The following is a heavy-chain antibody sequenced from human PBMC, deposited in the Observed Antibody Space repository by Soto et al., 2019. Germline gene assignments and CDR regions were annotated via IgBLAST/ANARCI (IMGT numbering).Heavy chain of an antibody. V-gene: IGHV3-33*01. CDR3: GRAGVGARVYFGFFDY. CDR1: GIIFNGFG. D-gene: IGHD1-26*01. CDR2: IRYDGSNI. Sequence: GSLRLSGAASGIIFNGFGMHWVRQAPGKGLEWVAVIRYDGSNIYYADSVKGRFTISRDNSKNTLYLQMDSLRAEDTAVYYWGRAGVGARVYFGFFDYWGKGALVTGST. J-gene: IGHJ4*02.